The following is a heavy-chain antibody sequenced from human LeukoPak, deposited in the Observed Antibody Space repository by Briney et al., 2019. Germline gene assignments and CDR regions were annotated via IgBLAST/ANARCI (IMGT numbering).Heavy chain of an antibody. J-gene: IGHJ4*02. CDR2: IYYSGST. CDR3: ARTNYSYGVFDY. D-gene: IGHD5-18*01. CDR1: GGSISSYY. Sequence: PSETLSLTCTVSGGSISSYYWSWIRQPPGKGLEWIGYIYYSGSTNYNPSLKSRVTISVDTSKNQFPLKLSSVTAADTAVYYCARTNYSYGVFDYWGQGTLVTVSS. V-gene: IGHV4-59*08.